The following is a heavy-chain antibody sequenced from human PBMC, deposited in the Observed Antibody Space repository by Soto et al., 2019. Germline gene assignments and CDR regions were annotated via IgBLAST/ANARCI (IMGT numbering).Heavy chain of an antibody. CDR1: GDTFTTNY. CDR2: INPNSGAT. Sequence: ASVKVSCKASGDTFTTNYIHWVRQAPGQGLEWMGRINPNSGATLYAQKLQGRLTLTTDTSTSTVYMDLNSLRAEDTAVYYCAKSRVTYYYYYGLDVWGQGTTVTVSS. V-gene: IGHV1-46*04. D-gene: IGHD3-16*01. J-gene: IGHJ6*02. CDR3: AKSRVTYYYYYGLDV.